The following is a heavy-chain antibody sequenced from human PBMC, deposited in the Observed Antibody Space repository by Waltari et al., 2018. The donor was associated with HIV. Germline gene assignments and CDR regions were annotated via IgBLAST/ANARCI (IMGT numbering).Heavy chain of an antibody. Sequence: VQLQESGPGLVKPSGTLSLTCTVSGGSIRNYWWSLTRQPPGEGLEWVGCVAYSGSTDYNPSLKSRVTISVDTSKNQFSLKLSSVTAADTAVYYCARGGCVNGVCYRGLLDSWGQGTLVTVSS. J-gene: IGHJ4*02. CDR1: GGSIRNYW. D-gene: IGHD2-8*01. CDR2: VAYSGST. CDR3: ARGGCVNGVCYRGLLDS. V-gene: IGHV4-59*01.